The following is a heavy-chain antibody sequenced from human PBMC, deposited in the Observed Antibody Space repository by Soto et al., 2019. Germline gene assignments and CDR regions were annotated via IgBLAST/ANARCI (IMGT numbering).Heavy chain of an antibody. Sequence: EVQLVESGGGLVQPGESLRLSCAASGFTFSSYWMHWVRQAPGKGLVWVSRINSDGSRTNYADSVKGRFTVSRDNAKNTQYLQMTSLRAEGTAVYYCPRVLTASWHWFDPWGQGNLVTVSS. D-gene: IGHD2-2*01. CDR3: PRVLTASWHWFDP. CDR2: INSDGSRT. V-gene: IGHV3-74*01. J-gene: IGHJ5*02. CDR1: GFTFSSYW.